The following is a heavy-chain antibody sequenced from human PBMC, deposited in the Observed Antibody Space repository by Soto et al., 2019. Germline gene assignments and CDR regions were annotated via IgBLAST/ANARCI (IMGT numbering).Heavy chain of an antibody. Sequence: SETLSLTCTVSGGATTSDNYWTWIRQPPGKGLEWLGHIYYSGSTDYNPSLKSRLAISIDTSKNQFSLKLSSVTAADTAVYYCARDYYYSASSGYSYEGCIDLCCQGTLGTVS. CDR3: ARDYYYSASSGYSYEGCIDL. V-gene: IGHV4-30-4*01. J-gene: IGHJ5*02. CDR2: IYYSGST. CDR1: GGATTSDNY. D-gene: IGHD3-22*01.